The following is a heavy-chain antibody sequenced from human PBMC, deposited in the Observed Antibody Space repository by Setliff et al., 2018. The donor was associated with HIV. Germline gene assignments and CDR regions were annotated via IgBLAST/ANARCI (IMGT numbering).Heavy chain of an antibody. V-gene: IGHV4-38-2*02. D-gene: IGHD4-17*01. J-gene: IGHJ4*02. CDR2: IYHSGST. CDR3: VRVDYGDYDFDY. CDR1: GHSITSDYQ. Sequence: SETLSLTCTVSGHSITSDYQWGWIRQPPGKGLEWIGSIYHSGSTYYNPSLKSRVTISVDTTKSQIPLKLISVTAADTAVFYCVRVDYGDYDFDYWGQGTLVTVS.